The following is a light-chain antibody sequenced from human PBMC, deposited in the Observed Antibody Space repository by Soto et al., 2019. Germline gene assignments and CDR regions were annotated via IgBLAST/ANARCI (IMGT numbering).Light chain of an antibody. CDR1: QSISSY. Sequence: DIQMTQSPSSLSASVGDRVTITCRASQSISSYLNWYQQKPGKAPKLLIYAASSLQSGVPSRCIGSGSGTNFTPTTSSLQPEDFATYYCQQRYGTPPLTFGGGTKVEIK. CDR2: AAS. CDR3: QQRYGTPPLT. J-gene: IGKJ4*01. V-gene: IGKV1-39*01.